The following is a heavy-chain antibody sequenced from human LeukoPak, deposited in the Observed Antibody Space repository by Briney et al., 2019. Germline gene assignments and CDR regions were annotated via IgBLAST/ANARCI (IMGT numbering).Heavy chain of an antibody. CDR2: MNPNSGNT. J-gene: IGHJ4*02. CDR3: AKDPSSYYYDSSGYYYGY. CDR1: GYTFTSYD. V-gene: IGHV1-8*03. Sequence: ASVKVSCKASGYTFTSYDINWVRQATGQGLEWMGWMNPNSGNTGYAQKFQGRVTITRNTSISTAYMELSSLRSEDTAVYYCAKDPSSYYYDSSGYYYGYWGQGTLVTVSS. D-gene: IGHD3-22*01.